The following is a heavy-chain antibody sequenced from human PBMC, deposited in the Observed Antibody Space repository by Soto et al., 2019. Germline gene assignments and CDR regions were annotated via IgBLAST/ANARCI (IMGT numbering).Heavy chain of an antibody. D-gene: IGHD2-15*01. CDR2: ISSSSTTI. Sequence: EVQLVESGGGLVQPGGSLRLSCAASGFTFSSYSMNWVRQAPGKGLEWLSYISSSSTTIYYADSMKGRFTISRDNAKNSLYLQMNSLRVEDTAVYYCARVPGVAPTTRTFDIWGQGTMVTVSS. J-gene: IGHJ3*02. V-gene: IGHV3-48*01. CDR3: ARVPGVAPTTRTFDI. CDR1: GFTFSSYS.